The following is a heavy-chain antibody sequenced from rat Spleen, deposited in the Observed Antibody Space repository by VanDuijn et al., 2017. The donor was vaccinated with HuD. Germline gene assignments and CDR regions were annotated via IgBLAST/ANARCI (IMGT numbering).Heavy chain of an antibody. D-gene: IGHD1-2*01. Sequence: QVQLKESGPGLVQPSQTLSLTCTVSGFSLDSNSIHWVRQPPGKGLEWISAISSGGNTYYNLDLKYRLSVSKDTSKSQVFLKMNSLQTEDTATYYCAREGSYDHNWFAYWGQGTLVTVSS. J-gene: IGHJ3*01. V-gene: IGHV2S12*01. CDR1: GFSLDSNS. CDR3: AREGSYDHNWFAY. CDR2: ISSGGNT.